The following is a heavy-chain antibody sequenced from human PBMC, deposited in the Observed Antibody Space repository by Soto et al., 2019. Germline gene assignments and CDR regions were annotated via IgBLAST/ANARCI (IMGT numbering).Heavy chain of an antibody. J-gene: IGHJ4*02. CDR2: IFYFGST. Sequence: LSLTCTVSGGSISSYYCSWIRQTPGKGLEWIGYIFYFGSTNYNPSLKSRVTLSIDTSKNQLSLKLSSVTAADTAVYYCARHSPDFDWLSQFDYWGQGALVTVSS. CDR3: ARHSPDFDWLSQFDY. D-gene: IGHD3-9*01. CDR1: GGSISSYY. V-gene: IGHV4-59*08.